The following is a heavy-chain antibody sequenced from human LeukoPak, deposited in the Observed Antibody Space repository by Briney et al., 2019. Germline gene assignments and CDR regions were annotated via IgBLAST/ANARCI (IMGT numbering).Heavy chain of an antibody. CDR1: GYTLTSYG. D-gene: IGHD3-3*01. CDR3: ARGRRYYDFWSGPVFDY. CDR2: ISAYNGNT. V-gene: IGHV1-18*01. J-gene: IGHJ4*02. Sequence: ASVKVSCKASGYTLTSYGISWVRQAPGQGLEWMGWISAYNGNTNYAQKLQGRVTMTTDTSTSTAYMELRSLRSDDTAVYYCARGRRYYDFWSGPVFDYWGQGTLVTVSS.